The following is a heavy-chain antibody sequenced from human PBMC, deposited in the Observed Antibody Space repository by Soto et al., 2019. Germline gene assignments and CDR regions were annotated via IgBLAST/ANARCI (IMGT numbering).Heavy chain of an antibody. J-gene: IGHJ4*02. V-gene: IGHV3-33*01. D-gene: IGHD1-26*01. CDR1: GFSFSDYV. CDR2: MWYHGRDK. Sequence: QVRLVESGEGVVQPGRSLRLSCAASGFSFSDYVMHWVRQSPGEGLEWVAVMWYHGRDKFYAESVKGRFTITRDNSKNTLYLQMNSLRAEDTAVYYCARDAGGQSGNFIFDSWGQGALVTVSS. CDR3: ARDAGGQSGNFIFDS.